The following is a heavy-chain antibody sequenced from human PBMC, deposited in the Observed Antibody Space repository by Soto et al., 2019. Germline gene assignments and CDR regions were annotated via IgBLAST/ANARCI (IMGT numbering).Heavy chain of an antibody. Sequence: GXPVKVSCNASGYPFTGYAMQWVRQSPGQRLEWMGWINAGNGNTKYSQKFQGRVTITRDTSASTAYMELSSLRSEDTAVYYCAREKIAAAGMGMDVWGQGTTVTVSS. CDR3: AREKIAAAGMGMDV. D-gene: IGHD6-13*01. J-gene: IGHJ6*02. CDR2: INAGNGNT. V-gene: IGHV1-3*01. CDR1: GYPFTGYA.